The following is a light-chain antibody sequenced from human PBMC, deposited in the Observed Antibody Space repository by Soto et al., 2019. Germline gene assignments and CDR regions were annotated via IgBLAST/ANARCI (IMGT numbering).Light chain of an antibody. Sequence: QSVLTQPPSASGTPGQRVTISCSGSSSNIESNYVYWYQQLPGTAPKLLIYRNNQRPSGVPDRFSGSKSGTSASLAISGLRSEDEADYYSAAWDDSLSGYVFGTGTKVTVL. CDR2: RNN. CDR1: SSNIESNY. CDR3: AAWDDSLSGYV. J-gene: IGLJ1*01. V-gene: IGLV1-47*01.